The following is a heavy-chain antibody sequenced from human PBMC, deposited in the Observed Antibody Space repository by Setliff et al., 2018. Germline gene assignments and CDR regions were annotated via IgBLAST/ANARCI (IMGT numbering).Heavy chain of an antibody. CDR2: VNRDGSST. CDR3: TPWGPYVGTSPYFFDY. V-gene: IGHV3-74*01. Sequence: PGGSLRLSCAASGFTFVNYWMHGVRQAPGKGLVWVSRVNRDGSSTSYADSVKGRFTISKDNAENTLYLQMNILESEDTGVYYCTPWGPYVGTSPYFFDYWGPGTLVTVSS. D-gene: IGHD3-10*02. CDR1: GFTFVNYW. J-gene: IGHJ4*02.